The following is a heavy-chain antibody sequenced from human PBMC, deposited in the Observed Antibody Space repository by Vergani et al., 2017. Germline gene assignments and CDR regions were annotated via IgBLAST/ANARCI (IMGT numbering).Heavy chain of an antibody. CDR3: ARHTPITMIGGLVSAMDV. CDR1: GYSFTSYW. V-gene: IGHV5-51*01. J-gene: IGHJ3*01. Sequence: EVQLVQSGAEVKKPGESLTISCKGSGYSFTSYWIGWVRQMPGKGLEWMGIIYPGDSDTRYTPSFQGQVTISADKSITTAYLQWSSLKAADTAMYDCARHTPITMIGGLVSAMDVWGQGTMLTVSS. CDR2: IYPGDSDT. D-gene: IGHD3-22*01.